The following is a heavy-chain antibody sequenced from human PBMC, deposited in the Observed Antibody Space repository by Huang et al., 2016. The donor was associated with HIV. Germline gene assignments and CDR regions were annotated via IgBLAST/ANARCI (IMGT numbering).Heavy chain of an antibody. J-gene: IGHJ3*01. CDR3: ATDYRDGFDV. Sequence: QVQLQESGPGLLKSSETLSLTFTLSGGSISGFYWSWIRQTAGKGLEWIGRVSASGSTYYNPSLKSRVTMSIDTSKNQFSLNVTSVTAADSAMYYCATDYRDGFDVWGQGTMVTVSS. D-gene: IGHD3-10*01. V-gene: IGHV4-4*07. CDR1: GGSISGFY. CDR2: VSASGST.